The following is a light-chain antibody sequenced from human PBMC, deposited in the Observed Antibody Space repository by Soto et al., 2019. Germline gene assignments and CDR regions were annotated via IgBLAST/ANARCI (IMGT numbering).Light chain of an antibody. V-gene: IGLV1-40*01. CDR1: SSNIGAGYD. J-gene: IGLJ1*01. CDR3: QSYDSSLSGYV. Sequence: QSVLTQPPSVSGAPGQRVTISCTGSSSNIGAGYDVHWYQQLPGTAPKLLIYGNSNRPSGVPDRFSGSTSGTSASLAITGLQAKDEADYYRQSYDSSLSGYVFGTGTKVTVL. CDR2: GNS.